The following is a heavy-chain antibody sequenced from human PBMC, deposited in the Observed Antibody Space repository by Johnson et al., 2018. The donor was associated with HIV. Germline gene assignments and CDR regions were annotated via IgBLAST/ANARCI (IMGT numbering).Heavy chain of an antibody. CDR3: ARGPRHTYHYDSSGYSGAFDI. D-gene: IGHD3-22*01. Sequence: VQLVESGGGLVQPGGSLRLSCAASGFTVSSNYMSWVRQAPGKGLEWVSVIYSGGSTYYADSVTGRLPIPRDNSTNPLDLQMNSLRAEATAVYYCARGPRHTYHYDSSGYSGAFDIWGQGTMVTVSS. CDR2: IYSGGST. J-gene: IGHJ3*02. V-gene: IGHV3-66*01. CDR1: GFTVSSNY.